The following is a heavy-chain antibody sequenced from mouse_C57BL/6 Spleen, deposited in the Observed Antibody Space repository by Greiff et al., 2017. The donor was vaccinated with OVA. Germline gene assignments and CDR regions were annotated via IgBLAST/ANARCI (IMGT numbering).Heavy chain of an antibody. CDR1: GFTFSDAW. CDR3: TRRAMITKNYFDY. J-gene: IGHJ2*01. V-gene: IGHV6-6*01. CDR2: IRNKANNHAT. D-gene: IGHD2-4*01. Sequence: EVKLQESGGGLVQPGGSMKLSCAASGFTFSDAWMDWVRQSPEKGLEWVAEIRNKANNHATYYAESVKGRFTISRDDSKSSVYLQMNSLRAEDTGIYYCTRRAMITKNYFDYWGQGTTLTVSS.